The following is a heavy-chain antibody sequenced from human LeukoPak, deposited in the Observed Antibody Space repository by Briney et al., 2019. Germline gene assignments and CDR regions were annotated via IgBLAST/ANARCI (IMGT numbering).Heavy chain of an antibody. J-gene: IGHJ4*02. CDR1: GYTFTGYY. V-gene: IGHV1-2*02. Sequence: GESLKISCKGSGYTFTGYYLHWVRQAPGQGLEWMGWINPDSGGTNYAQKFQGRVTMTRDRSISTAYMDLSRLRSDDTAVYYCARVPSGWYIDYWGQGTLVTVSS. CDR3: ARVPSGWYIDY. D-gene: IGHD6-19*01. CDR2: INPDSGGT.